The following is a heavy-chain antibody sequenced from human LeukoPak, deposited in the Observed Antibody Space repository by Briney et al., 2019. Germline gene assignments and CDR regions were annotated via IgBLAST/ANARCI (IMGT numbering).Heavy chain of an antibody. V-gene: IGHV3-53*01. Sequence: GGSLRLSCAASGFTVSSNYMSWVRQAPGKGLEWVSVIYSGGSTYYADSVKGRFTISRDNSKNTPYLQMNSLRAEDTAVYYCARASDIGAFDIWGQGTMVTVSS. CDR2: IYSGGST. J-gene: IGHJ3*02. CDR3: ARASDIGAFDI. D-gene: IGHD5-12*01. CDR1: GFTVSSNY.